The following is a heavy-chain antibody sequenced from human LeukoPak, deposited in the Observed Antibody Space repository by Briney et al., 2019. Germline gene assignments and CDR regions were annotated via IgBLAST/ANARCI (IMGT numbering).Heavy chain of an antibody. CDR3: ARISRAASEKYYVDY. CDR2: IYHSGST. D-gene: IGHD6-13*01. CDR1: GYSISSGYY. J-gene: IGHJ4*02. V-gene: IGHV4-38-2*02. Sequence: SETLSLTCTVSGYSISSGYYWGWIRQPPGKGLEWIGSIYHSGSTYYNPSLRSRVTISVHTSKTQISLKLSSVTATDTAVYYCARISRAASEKYYVDYWGQGTLVTV.